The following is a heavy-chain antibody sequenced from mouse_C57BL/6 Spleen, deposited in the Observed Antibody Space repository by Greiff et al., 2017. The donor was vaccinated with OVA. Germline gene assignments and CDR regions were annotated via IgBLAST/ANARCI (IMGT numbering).Heavy chain of an antibody. CDR2: IHPNSGST. CDR3: ARRRDGNYGIDY. J-gene: IGHJ2*01. D-gene: IGHD2-1*01. Sequence: QVQLQQPGAELVKPGASVKLSCKASGYTFTSYWMHWVKQRPGQGLEWIGMIHPNSGSTNYNEKFKSKATLTVDKSSSTAYMQLSSLTSEDSAVYYCARRRDGNYGIDYWGRGTTLTVSS. CDR1: GYTFTSYW. V-gene: IGHV1-64*01.